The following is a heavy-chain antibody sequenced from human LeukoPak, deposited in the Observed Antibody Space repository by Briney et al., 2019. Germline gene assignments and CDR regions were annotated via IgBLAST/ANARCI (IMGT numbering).Heavy chain of an antibody. CDR3: ARTGGYCSSTSCYNGPYDY. Sequence: SVKVSCKASGGTFSSYAISWVRQAPGQGLEWMGGIIPIFGTANYAQKFQGRVTITTDESTSTAYMELSSLRSEDTAVYYCARTGGYCSSTSCYNGPYDYWGQGILVTVSS. J-gene: IGHJ4*02. CDR2: IIPIFGTA. V-gene: IGHV1-69*05. D-gene: IGHD2-2*02. CDR1: GGTFSSYA.